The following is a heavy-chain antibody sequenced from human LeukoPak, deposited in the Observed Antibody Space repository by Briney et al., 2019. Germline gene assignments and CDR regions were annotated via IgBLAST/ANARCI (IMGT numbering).Heavy chain of an antibody. CDR1: GGSFSGYY. CDR2: INHSGST. CDR3: ARGPALMYYDYVWGSYRTYYFDY. D-gene: IGHD3-16*02. J-gene: IGHJ4*02. V-gene: IGHV4-34*01. Sequence: SETLSLTCAVYGGSFSGYYWSWIRQPPGKGLEWIGEINHSGSTNYNPSLKSRVTISVDTSKNQFSLKLSSVTAAGTAVYYCARGPALMYYDYVWGSYRTYYFDYWGQGTLVTVSS.